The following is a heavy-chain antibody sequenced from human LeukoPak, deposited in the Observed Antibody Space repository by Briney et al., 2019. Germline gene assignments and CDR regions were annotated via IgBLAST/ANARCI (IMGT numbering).Heavy chain of an antibody. D-gene: IGHD6-13*01. Sequence: GGSLRLSCAASGFTFSNAWMSWVRQAPGKGLEWVGRIKSKTDGGTTGYAAPVKGRFTISRDDSKNTLYLQMNSLKTEDTAVYYCTTLGYSSSWTPPYYGMDVWGQGTTVTVSS. CDR2: IKSKTDGGTT. CDR1: GFTFSNAW. J-gene: IGHJ6*02. CDR3: TTLGYSSSWTPPYYGMDV. V-gene: IGHV3-15*01.